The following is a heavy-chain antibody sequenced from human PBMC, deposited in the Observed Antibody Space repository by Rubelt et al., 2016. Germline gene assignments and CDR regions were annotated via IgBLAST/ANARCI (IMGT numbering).Heavy chain of an antibody. J-gene: IGHJ4*02. CDR2: ISGSGGST. Sequence: GLEWVSAISGSGGSTYYADSVKGRFTISRDNSKNTLYLQMNSLRAEDTAVYYCARDSITMVRGVIRLFDYWGQGTLVTVSS. V-gene: IGHV3-23*01. CDR3: ARDSITMVRGVIRLFDY. D-gene: IGHD3-10*01.